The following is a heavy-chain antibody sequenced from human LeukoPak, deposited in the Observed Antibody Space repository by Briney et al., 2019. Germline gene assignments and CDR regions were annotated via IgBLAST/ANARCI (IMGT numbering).Heavy chain of an antibody. CDR2: IYYSGST. CDR1: GGSISSGGYY. CDR3: ARDGGYYDSSEVHPFNY. J-gene: IGHJ4*02. Sequence: PSETLSLTCTVSGGSISSGGYYWSWIRQHPGKGLEWIGYIYYSGSTYYNPSLKSRVTISVDTSKNQFSLKLSSVTAADTAVYYCARDGGYYDSSEVHPFNYWGQGTLVTVSS. D-gene: IGHD3-22*01. V-gene: IGHV4-31*03.